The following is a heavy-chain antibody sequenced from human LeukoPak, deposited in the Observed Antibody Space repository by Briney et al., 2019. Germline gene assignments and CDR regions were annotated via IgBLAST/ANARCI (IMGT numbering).Heavy chain of an antibody. J-gene: IGHJ4*02. D-gene: IGHD5-12*01. CDR3: AYSGYDTPFDY. CDR2: IYTSGST. Sequence: PSETLSLTCTVSGGSISSYYWSWIRQPAAKGLEWIGRIYTSGSTNYNPSLKSRVTMSVDTSKNQFSLKLSSVPAADTAVYYCAYSGYDTPFDYWGQGTLVTVSS. V-gene: IGHV4-4*07. CDR1: GGSISSYY.